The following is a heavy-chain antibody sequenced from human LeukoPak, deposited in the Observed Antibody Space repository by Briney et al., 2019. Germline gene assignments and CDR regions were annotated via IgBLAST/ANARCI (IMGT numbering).Heavy chain of an antibody. J-gene: IGHJ6*03. Sequence: PSETLSLTCGVSGGSISDYYWNWIRQPPGQGLDWIGEINHSGSPNYNPSLKSRVTISADTSKNQFSLNLTSVTAAETAVYYCTRGRGIDWSGTYMDVWGKGTTVTVSS. V-gene: IGHV4-34*01. D-gene: IGHD3-10*01. CDR3: TRGRGIDWSGTYMDV. CDR2: INHSGSP. CDR1: GGSISDYY.